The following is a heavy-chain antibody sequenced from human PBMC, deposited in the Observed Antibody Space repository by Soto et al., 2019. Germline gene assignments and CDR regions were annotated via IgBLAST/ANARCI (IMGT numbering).Heavy chain of an antibody. CDR2: IYSGGST. D-gene: IGHD3-3*01. V-gene: IGHV3-53*01. CDR3: ARDSLTIFGVGGRRTLLGGYGMDV. J-gene: IGHJ6*02. Sequence: GGSLRLSCAASGFTVSSNYMSWVRQAPGKGLQWVSVIYSGGSTYYADSVKGRFTISRDNSKNTLYLQMNSLRAEDTAVYYCARDSLTIFGVGGRRTLLGGYGMDVCRQGTTVTVAS. CDR1: GFTVSSNY.